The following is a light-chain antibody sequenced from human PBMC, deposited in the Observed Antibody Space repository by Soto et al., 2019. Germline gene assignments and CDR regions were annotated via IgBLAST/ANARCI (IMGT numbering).Light chain of an antibody. J-gene: IGKJ4*01. V-gene: IGKV3-20*01. CDR2: GVS. CDR1: QSVCRGC. Sequence: VLTQSPGTLSLSPGERATLSCRASQSVCRGCLPWYQQKPGQAPRLLIFGVSNRATGIPDRFSGSGSGTDFTLTISRLEPEDFAVYYCQQYATSPPVTFGGGTKIEIK. CDR3: QQYATSPPVT.